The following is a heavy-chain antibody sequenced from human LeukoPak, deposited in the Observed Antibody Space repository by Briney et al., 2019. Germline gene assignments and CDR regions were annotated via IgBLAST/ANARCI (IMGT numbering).Heavy chain of an antibody. D-gene: IGHD1-1*01. CDR3: ARGDDFSGDH. CDR2: IHPEGNEK. Sequence: GGSLRLSCAVSGFTFSNFWMSWVRQAPGRGLEWVDNIHPEGNEKYHVESVKGRFTISRDNTKNLLFLQMNALRVEDTAVYYCARGDDFSGDHWGQGTLVTVSS. CDR1: GFTFSNFW. V-gene: IGHV3-7*04. J-gene: IGHJ4*02.